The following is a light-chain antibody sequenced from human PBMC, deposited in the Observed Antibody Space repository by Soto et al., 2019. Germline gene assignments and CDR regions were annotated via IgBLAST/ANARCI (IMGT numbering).Light chain of an antibody. CDR3: QQRSNWPT. J-gene: IGKJ4*01. CDR2: DAS. CDR1: ESVSSY. V-gene: IGKV3-11*01. Sequence: EIVLTQSQATLSLSPGERATLSCRTSESVSSYLAWYQQKPGQAPRLLIYDASNRATGIPARFSGSGSGTDFTLTIISLEPEDFAVYYCQQRSNWPTFGGGTKVEIK.